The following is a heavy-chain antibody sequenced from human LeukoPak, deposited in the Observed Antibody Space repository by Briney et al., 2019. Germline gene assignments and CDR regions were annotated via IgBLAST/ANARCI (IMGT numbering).Heavy chain of an antibody. V-gene: IGHV3-7*01. CDR3: AREISVSYYYYYGMDV. CDR1: GFTFSSYW. Sequence: GGSLRLSCAASGFTFSSYWMSWVRQAPGKGLEWVANIKQDGSEKYYVDSVKGRFTISRDNAKNSLYLQMNSLRAEDTAVYYSAREISVSYYYYYGMDVWGQGTTVTVSS. CDR2: IKQDGSEK. J-gene: IGHJ6*02. D-gene: IGHD5/OR15-5a*01.